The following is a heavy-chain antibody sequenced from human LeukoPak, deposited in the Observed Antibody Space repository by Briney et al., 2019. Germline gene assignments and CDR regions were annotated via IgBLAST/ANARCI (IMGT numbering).Heavy chain of an antibody. V-gene: IGHV2-5*01. Sequence: SGPTLVNPTQTLTLTCTFSGFSLSTSGVGVGWIRQPPGKALEWLALIYWNDDKHYSPSLKSRLTITKAASKNQMVLTMTNMDPVDTAPYYSAHSSKSILGVVIIGDDWGQGTLVTVYS. J-gene: IGHJ4*02. CDR2: IYWNDDK. D-gene: IGHD3-3*01. CDR3: AHSSKSILGVVIIGDD. CDR1: GFSLSTSGVG.